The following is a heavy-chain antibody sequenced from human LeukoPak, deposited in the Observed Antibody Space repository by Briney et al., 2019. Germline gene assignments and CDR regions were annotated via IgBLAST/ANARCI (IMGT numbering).Heavy chain of an antibody. CDR1: GFTFSSYE. J-gene: IGHJ4*02. V-gene: IGHV3-48*03. CDR3: ARGGEDDILTGYLYYFDY. D-gene: IGHD3-9*01. CDR2: ISSSGSTI. Sequence: GGSLRLSCAASGFTFSSYEMNWVRQAPGKGLEWVSYISSSGSTIYYADSVKGRFTISRDNAKNSLYLQMNCLRAEDTAVYYCARGGEDDILTGYLYYFDYWGQGTLVTVSS.